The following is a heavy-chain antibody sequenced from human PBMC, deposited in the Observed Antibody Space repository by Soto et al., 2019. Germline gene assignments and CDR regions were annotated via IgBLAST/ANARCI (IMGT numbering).Heavy chain of an antibody. J-gene: IGHJ6*02. V-gene: IGHV3-23*01. D-gene: IGHD2-21*02. Sequence: GCLRLSSAVSGSPFTIYAMSWVRPAPGRGLEWVSAIGGSGGSTYYADSVQGRFTISRDNSTNTLYLQRKSMRGEDTAVYYWATDSPRTAYDYYGMDVWGQGTTVTVPS. CDR2: IGGSGGST. CDR1: GSPFTIYA. CDR3: ATDSPRTAYDYYGMDV.